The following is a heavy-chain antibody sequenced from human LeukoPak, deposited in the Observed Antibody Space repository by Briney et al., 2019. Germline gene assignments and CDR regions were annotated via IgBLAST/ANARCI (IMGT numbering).Heavy chain of an antibody. J-gene: IGHJ3*02. CDR2: IYTSGST. Sequence: SETLSLTCTVSGGSISSYYWSWIRQPAGKGLEWIGRIYTSGSTNYNPSLKSRVTMSVDTSKNQFSLKLSSVTAADTAVYYCASITYYYDSSGYSNDAFDIWGQGTMATVSS. CDR1: GGSISSYY. CDR3: ASITYYYDSSGYSNDAFDI. D-gene: IGHD3-22*01. V-gene: IGHV4-4*07.